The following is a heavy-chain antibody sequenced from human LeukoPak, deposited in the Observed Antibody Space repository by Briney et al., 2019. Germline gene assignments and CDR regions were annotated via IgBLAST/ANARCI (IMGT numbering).Heavy chain of an antibody. Sequence: GGSLRLSCAVSGFTFSSYSMNWVRQAPGKGLEWVSSISSSSSYIYYADSVKGRFTISRDNAKNSLYLQMNSLRAEDTAVYYCARDSLSTGNFDYWGQGTLVTVSS. V-gene: IGHV3-21*01. CDR1: GFTFSSYS. D-gene: IGHD1-1*01. J-gene: IGHJ4*02. CDR3: ARDSLSTGNFDY. CDR2: ISSSSSYI.